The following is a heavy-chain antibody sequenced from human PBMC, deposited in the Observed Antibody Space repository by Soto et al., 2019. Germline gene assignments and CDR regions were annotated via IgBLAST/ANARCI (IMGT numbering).Heavy chain of an antibody. J-gene: IGHJ4*02. Sequence: GGSLRLSCAASGFTFSRFWMHWVRQPPGKGLMWVSRLNTDGTTAAYADSVKGRFTISRDNAKNTLYLLMNSPRAEDTAVYCCAREAMATSTFDYWGQGTLVTVSS. D-gene: IGHD5-12*01. CDR1: GFTFSRFW. CDR3: AREAMATSTFDY. V-gene: IGHV3-74*01. CDR2: LNTDGTTA.